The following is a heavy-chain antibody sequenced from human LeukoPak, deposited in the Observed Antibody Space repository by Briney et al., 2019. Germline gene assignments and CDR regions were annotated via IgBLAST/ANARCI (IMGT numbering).Heavy chain of an antibody. CDR3: ARHKGYSSGWYGFYFDY. D-gene: IGHD6-19*01. J-gene: IGHJ4*02. CDR2: IYYSGST. CDR1: GGSISRSSYY. V-gene: IGHV4-39*01. Sequence: PSETLSLTCTVSGGSISRSSYYWGWIRQPPGRGLEWIGSIYYSGSTYYNPSLKSRVTISVDTSKNQFSLKLSSVTAADTAVYYCARHKGYSSGWYGFYFDYWGQGTLVTVSS.